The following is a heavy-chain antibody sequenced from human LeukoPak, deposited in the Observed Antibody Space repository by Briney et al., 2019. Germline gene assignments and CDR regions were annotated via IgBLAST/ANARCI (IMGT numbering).Heavy chain of an antibody. CDR1: GFTFSSYE. V-gene: IGHV3-48*03. CDR2: ISSGSSVI. Sequence: PGGSLILSCAASGFTFSSYEMKWVRQAPGKGLEWVSYISSGSSVIHYADSVKGRFTISRDNAKNSLFLQMNSLRAEDTAVYYCARDGAVAGSENDYWGQGTLVTVAS. CDR3: ARDGAVAGSENDY. J-gene: IGHJ4*02. D-gene: IGHD6-19*01.